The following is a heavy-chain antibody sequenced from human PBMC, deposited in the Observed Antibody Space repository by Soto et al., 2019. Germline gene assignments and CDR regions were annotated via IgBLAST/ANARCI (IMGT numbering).Heavy chain of an antibody. J-gene: IGHJ4*02. CDR1: GFTFSSYA. V-gene: IGHV3-23*01. Sequence: GGSLRLSCAASGFTFSSYAMSWVRQAPGKGLEWVSAISGSGGSTYYADSVKGRFTISRDNSKNTLYLQMNSLRAEDTAVYYCAKDGVPEYSSSSAFDYWGQGTLVTVSS. CDR3: AKDGVPEYSSSSAFDY. D-gene: IGHD6-6*01. CDR2: ISGSGGST.